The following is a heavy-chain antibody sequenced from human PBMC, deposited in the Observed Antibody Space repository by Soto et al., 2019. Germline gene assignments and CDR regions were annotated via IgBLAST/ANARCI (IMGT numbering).Heavy chain of an antibody. CDR1: GGSFSGYY. J-gene: IGHJ4*02. D-gene: IGHD7-27*01. CDR2: INHSGST. Sequence: QVQLQQWGAGLLKPSETLSLTCAVYGGSFSGYYWSWIRQPPGKGLEWIGEINHSGSTNYNPSLKSRVTISVDTSKNQSSLKLSSVTAAATAVYYCARETQSGPLGYWGQGTLVTVSS. V-gene: IGHV4-34*01. CDR3: ARETQSGPLGY.